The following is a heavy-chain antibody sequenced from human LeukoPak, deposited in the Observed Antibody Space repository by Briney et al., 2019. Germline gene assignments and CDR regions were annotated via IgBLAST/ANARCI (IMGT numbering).Heavy chain of an antibody. CDR3: ARVTGDRFDY. CDR1: GYTFTGYY. CDR2: ISAYNGNT. Sequence: ASVKVSCKASGYTFTGYYTHWVRQAPGQGLEWMGWISAYNGNTNYAQKLQGRVTMTTDTSTSTAYMELRSLRSDDTAVYYCARVTGDRFDYWGQGTLVTVSS. D-gene: IGHD3-10*01. J-gene: IGHJ4*02. V-gene: IGHV1-18*04.